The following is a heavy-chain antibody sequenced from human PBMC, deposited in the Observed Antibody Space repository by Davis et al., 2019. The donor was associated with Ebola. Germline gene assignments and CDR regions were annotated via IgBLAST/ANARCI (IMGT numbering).Heavy chain of an antibody. CDR2: IKRKSDRGTA. V-gene: IGHV3-15*07. Sequence: GESLKISCAASGFTFSNAWMNWVRQAPGKGLEWVGRIKRKSDRGTADYAAPVKGRFTISRDDSKNTLYLQMDSLKTEDTAVYYCTADAVPGTPFDYWGQGTLVTVSS. D-gene: IGHD6-19*01. CDR1: GFTFSNAW. CDR3: TADAVPGTPFDY. J-gene: IGHJ4*02.